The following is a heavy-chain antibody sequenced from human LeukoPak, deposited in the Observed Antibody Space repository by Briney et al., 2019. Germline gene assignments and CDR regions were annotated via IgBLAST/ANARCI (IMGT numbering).Heavy chain of an antibody. CDR1: GFSFTTYW. J-gene: IGHJ5*02. CDR2: INQDGTEK. V-gene: IGHV3-7*03. CDR3: AKDVRYYGSGSYYNGLDP. D-gene: IGHD3-10*01. Sequence: GGSLRLSCAASGFSFTTYWMSWVRQAQGKGLEWVANINQDGTEKYYVDSVKGRFTISRDNAKNSLYLQMNSLRAEDTALYYCAKDVRYYGSGSYYNGLDPWGQGTLVTVSS.